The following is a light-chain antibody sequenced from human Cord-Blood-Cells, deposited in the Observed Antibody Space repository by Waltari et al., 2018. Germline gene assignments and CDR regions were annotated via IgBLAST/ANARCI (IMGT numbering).Light chain of an antibody. V-gene: IGLV3-1*01. J-gene: IGLJ2*01. Sequence: SYELTQPPSVSVSPGQTARITVSGDKWGDEYACWYQQKPGQPPVLVIYQDSKRPAGIPERFSGANSGNTATLTISRTQAMDEADYYCQAWDSSTVVFGGETKLPVL. CDR2: QDS. CDR3: QAWDSSTVV. CDR1: KWGDEY.